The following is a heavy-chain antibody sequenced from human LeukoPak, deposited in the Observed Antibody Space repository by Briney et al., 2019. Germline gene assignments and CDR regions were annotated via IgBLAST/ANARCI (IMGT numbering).Heavy chain of an antibody. J-gene: IGHJ4*02. Sequence: GGSLRLSCAAFGFTFSSYWMSWVRQAPGKGLEWVANIKQDGSEKYYVDSVKGRFTISRDNAKNSLYLQMNSLRAEDTAVYYCASTYYDFWSGYYPFDYWGQGTLVTVSS. CDR3: ASTYYDFWSGYYPFDY. CDR1: GFTFSSYW. D-gene: IGHD3-3*01. V-gene: IGHV3-7*01. CDR2: IKQDGSEK.